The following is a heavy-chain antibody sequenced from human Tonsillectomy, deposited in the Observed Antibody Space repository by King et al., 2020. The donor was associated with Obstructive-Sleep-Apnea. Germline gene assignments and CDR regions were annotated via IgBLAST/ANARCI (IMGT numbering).Heavy chain of an antibody. CDR1: GFTFGDYA. CDR2: IRSMGNGGTT. V-gene: IGHV3-49*03. Sequence: EVQLVESGGGLVQPGRSLRLSCSGSGFTFGDYAMNWFRQAPGKGLEWVGFIRSMGNGGTTENAASLKGRFTISRDDSKGIAYLQMNSLKTEDTAVYYCNRVTKLVWFGESSDMDVWGQGTTVTVSS. CDR3: NRVTKLVWFGESSDMDV. J-gene: IGHJ6*02. D-gene: IGHD3-10*01.